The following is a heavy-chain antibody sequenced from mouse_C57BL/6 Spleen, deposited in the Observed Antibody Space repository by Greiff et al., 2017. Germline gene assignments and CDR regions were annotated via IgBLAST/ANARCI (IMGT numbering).Heavy chain of an antibody. J-gene: IGHJ4*01. CDR1: GFTFTDYY. CDR3: ASPDYEGAMDY. Sequence: EVKLQESGGGLVQPGGSLSLSCAASGFTFTDYYMSWVRQPPGKALEWLGFIRNKANGYTTEYSASVKGRFTISRDNSQSILYLQMNALRAEDSATYYCASPDYEGAMDYWGQGTSVTVSS. V-gene: IGHV7-3*01. D-gene: IGHD2-4*01. CDR2: IRNKANGYTT.